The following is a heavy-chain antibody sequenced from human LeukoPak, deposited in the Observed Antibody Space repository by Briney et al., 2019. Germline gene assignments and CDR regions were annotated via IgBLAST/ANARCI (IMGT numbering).Heavy chain of an antibody. CDR1: GFTFSSYD. CDR3: AKETYSGSTGLRDY. CDR2: ISGSGGVT. D-gene: IGHD1-26*01. Sequence: GGSLRLSCAASGFTFSSYDISWVRQAPGKGLEWVSVISGSGGVTYYADSVKGRFTISRDNSKNTLYLQMHSLRAEDTAVYYCAKETYSGSTGLRDYWGQGTLVTVSS. J-gene: IGHJ4*02. V-gene: IGHV3-23*01.